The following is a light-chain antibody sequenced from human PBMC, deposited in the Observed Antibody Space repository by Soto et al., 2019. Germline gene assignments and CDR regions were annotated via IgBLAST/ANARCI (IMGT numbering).Light chain of an antibody. CDR3: AAWDDSLNGLV. CDR1: SSNIGSNT. V-gene: IGLV1-44*01. Sequence: QSVLTQPPSASVTPGQRVTISCSGSSSNIGSNTVNWYQQLPGTAPKLLIYNNNQRPSGVPDRFSGSKSGTSASLAISGLQSEEEADYYWAAWDDSLNGLVFGTGTKLTVL. J-gene: IGLJ1*01. CDR2: NNN.